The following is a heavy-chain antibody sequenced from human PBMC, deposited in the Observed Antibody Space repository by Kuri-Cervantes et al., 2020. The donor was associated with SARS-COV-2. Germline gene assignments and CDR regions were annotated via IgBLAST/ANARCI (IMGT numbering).Heavy chain of an antibody. CDR3: AREGERWLQFDFV. CDR2: VNHSGST. V-gene: IGHV4-34*01. CDR1: GGSFSGYY. Sequence: SETLTHTCAVFGGSFSGYYWTWIRQPPGKGLEWIGEVNHSGSTTYNPSLRSRVTISLDTSKNQFSLNLSSVTAADTAVYYCAREGERWLQFDFVWGQGTLVTVSS. J-gene: IGHJ4*02. D-gene: IGHD5-24*01.